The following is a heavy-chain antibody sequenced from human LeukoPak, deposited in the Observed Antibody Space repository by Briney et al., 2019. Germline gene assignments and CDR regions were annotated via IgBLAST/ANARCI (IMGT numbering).Heavy chain of an antibody. J-gene: IGHJ4*02. D-gene: IGHD5-18*01. CDR1: GFTVSSNY. CDR3: ARSKLGYSYVLDY. CDR2: IYSDGST. V-gene: IGHV3-53*01. Sequence: PGGSLRLSCAASGFTVSSNYMSWVRQAPGKGLEWVSIIYSDGSTYYVDSVKGRFTISRDNSKNTLYLQMNSLRAEDTAVYYCARSKLGYSYVLDYWGQGTLVTVSS.